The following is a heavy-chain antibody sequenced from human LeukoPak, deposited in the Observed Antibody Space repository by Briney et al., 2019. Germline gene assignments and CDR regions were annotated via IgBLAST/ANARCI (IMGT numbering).Heavy chain of an antibody. V-gene: IGHV1-18*01. CDR2: IGTYEGDT. CDR3: ARAVAGPHNWFDP. CDR1: TSR. Sequence: ASVKVSCKATSRISWVRQAPGQGLEWMGWIGTYEGDTYYAQKFQGRVTVTTDTSTSTVYVELRNLRSDDTAVYYCARAVAGPHNWFDPWGQGTLVTVSS. D-gene: IGHD6-19*01. J-gene: IGHJ5*02.